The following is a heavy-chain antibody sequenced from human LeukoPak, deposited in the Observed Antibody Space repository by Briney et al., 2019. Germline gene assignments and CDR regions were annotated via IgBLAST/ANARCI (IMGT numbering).Heavy chain of an antibody. D-gene: IGHD3-10*01. Sequence: ASVKVSCKASGYTFTGYYMHWVRQAPGQGLEWMGWINPNSGGTNYAQKFQGGVTMTRDTSISTAYMELSRLRSDDTAVYYCARGGDYYGSGSYPSHYWGQGTLVTVSS. CDR1: GYTFTGYY. J-gene: IGHJ4*02. V-gene: IGHV1-2*02. CDR3: ARGGDYYGSGSYPSHY. CDR2: INPNSGGT.